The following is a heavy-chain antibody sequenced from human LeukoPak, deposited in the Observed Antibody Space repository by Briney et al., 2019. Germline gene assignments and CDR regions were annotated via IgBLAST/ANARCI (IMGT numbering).Heavy chain of an antibody. CDR2: IIPIFGTA. J-gene: IGHJ4*02. Sequence: SVKVSCKASGGTFSSYAISWVRQAPGQGLEWMGGIIPIFGTANYAQKFQGRVTITADESTSTAYMELSSLRSEDTAVYYCASGGRPAPGGLNLTPFGYWGQGTLVTVSS. D-gene: IGHD3-16*01. V-gene: IGHV1-69*13. CDR1: GGTFSSYA. CDR3: ASGGRPAPGGLNLTPFGY.